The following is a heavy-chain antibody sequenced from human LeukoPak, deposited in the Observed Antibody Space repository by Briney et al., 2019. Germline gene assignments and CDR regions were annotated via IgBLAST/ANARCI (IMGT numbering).Heavy chain of an antibody. D-gene: IGHD6-13*01. CDR1: GFTFSSYD. CDR3: ARAAYSSTWYSRYFDL. V-gene: IGHV3-13*01. J-gene: IGHJ2*01. Sequence: GGSLRLSCAASGFTFSSYDIHWVRQATGKSLEWVSGIGTAGEIYYPGSVKGRFTISRENAKNSLYLQMNSLRAGDTAVYYCARAAYSSTWYSRYFDLWGRGTLVTVSS. CDR2: IGTAGEI.